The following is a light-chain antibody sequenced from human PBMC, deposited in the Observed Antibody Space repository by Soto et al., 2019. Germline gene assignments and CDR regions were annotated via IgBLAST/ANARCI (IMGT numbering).Light chain of an antibody. CDR1: GSNIGAGND. V-gene: IGLV1-40*01. Sequence: QSVLTQPPSVSGAPGQWITISCTGSGSNIGAGNDVPWYQHRPGTAPKLLVFDDSHRPSGVPDRFSGSKSGTSASLAITGLQAEDEGDCDCQSYASTPGARYVFGTGTKLTVL. CDR3: QSYASTPGARYV. J-gene: IGLJ1*01. CDR2: DDS.